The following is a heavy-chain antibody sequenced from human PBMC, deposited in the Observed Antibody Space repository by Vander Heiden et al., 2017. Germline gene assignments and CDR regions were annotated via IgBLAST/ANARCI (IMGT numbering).Heavy chain of an antibody. CDR2: INHSGST. CDR1: GGSFSGYY. V-gene: IGHV4-34*01. CDR3: ATGAVVEQT. Sequence: VRLKQWGAGLLKPSETLSLTCAVFGGSFSGYYWSWIRQPPGKGLEWIGEINHSGSTNYNQSLKSRVIISVDTSKNQFSLKLTSVTAADTAVYYCATGAVVEQTWGQGTLVTVSS. J-gene: IGHJ4*02. D-gene: IGHD2-15*01.